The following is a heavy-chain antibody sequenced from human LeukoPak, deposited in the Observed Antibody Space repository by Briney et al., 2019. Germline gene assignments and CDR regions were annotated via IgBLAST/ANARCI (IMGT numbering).Heavy chain of an antibody. J-gene: IGHJ4*02. CDR2: SSGSHGTI. V-gene: IGHV3-48*03. CDR1: GFTISSYE. CDR3: ARGIGGYGWLLGYFDY. D-gene: IGHD5-18*01. Sequence: PGGSLRLSCAASGFTISSYEMNWVRQAPGKGLEWVSYSSGSHGTIYYADSVKGRFTISRDNAKNSPYLQMISLRAEDTAVYYCARGIGGYGWLLGYFDYWGQGTLVTVSS.